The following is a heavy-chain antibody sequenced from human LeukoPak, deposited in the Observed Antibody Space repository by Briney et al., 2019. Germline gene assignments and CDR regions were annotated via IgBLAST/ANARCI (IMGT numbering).Heavy chain of an antibody. D-gene: IGHD5-18*01. V-gene: IGHV4-34*01. Sequence: SETLSLTCAVYGGSFSGYYWSWLRQPPGKGLEWVGEINHSGSTNYNPSLKSRVTISVDTSKNQFSLKLSSVTAADTAVYYCARRGDSLKIAKYYFDYWGQGTLVTVSS. CDR2: INHSGST. CDR3: ARRGDSLKIAKYYFDY. J-gene: IGHJ4*02. CDR1: GGSFSGYY.